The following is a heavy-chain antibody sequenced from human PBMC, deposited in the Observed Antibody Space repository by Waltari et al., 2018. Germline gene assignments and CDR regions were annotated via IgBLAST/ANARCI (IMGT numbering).Heavy chain of an antibody. CDR1: GGTFSSYV. CDR3: ARADYYGSGSYYWFDP. J-gene: IGHJ5*02. D-gene: IGHD3-10*01. CDR2: IIPIFGTA. Sequence: QVQLVQSGAEVKKPGSSVKVSCKASGGTFSSYVISWVRQAPGQGLEWMGRIIPIFGTANYAQKFQGRVTITADKSTSTAYMELSSLRSEDTAVYYCARADYYGSGSYYWFDPWGQGTLVTVSS. V-gene: IGHV1-69*08.